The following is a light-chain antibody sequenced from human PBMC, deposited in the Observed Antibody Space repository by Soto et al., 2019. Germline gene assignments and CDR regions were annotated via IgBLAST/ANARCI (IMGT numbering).Light chain of an antibody. V-gene: IGKV1-12*01. CDR3: QQTMTFPLT. CDR1: QGISSY. Sequence: DIQMTQSPSSVSASVGDRVTITCRARQGISSYLAWHQQKPGRAPKLLISAASSLQSGVPSRFSGSGSGTDFTLTISSLQPEDFATYYCQQTMTFPLTFGGGTKVEI. J-gene: IGKJ4*01. CDR2: AAS.